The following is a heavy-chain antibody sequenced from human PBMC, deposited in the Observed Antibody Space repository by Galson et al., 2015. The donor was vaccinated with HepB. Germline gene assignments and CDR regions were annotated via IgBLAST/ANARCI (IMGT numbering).Heavy chain of an antibody. D-gene: IGHD6-19*01. CDR2: INPNSGGT. CDR1: GYTFTGYY. V-gene: IGHV1-2*06. J-gene: IGHJ4*02. Sequence: SVKVSCKASGYTFTGYYMHWVRQAPGQGLEWMGRINPNSGGTNYVQKFQGRVTMTRDTSISTAYMELSRLISDDTAVYYCARDEAVAGRCYFDYWGQGTLVTVSS. CDR3: ARDEAVAGRCYFDY.